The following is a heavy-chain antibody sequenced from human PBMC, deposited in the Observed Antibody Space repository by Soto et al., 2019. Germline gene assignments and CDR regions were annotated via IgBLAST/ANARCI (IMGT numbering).Heavy chain of an antibody. V-gene: IGHV3-30*18. J-gene: IGHJ5*02. CDR1: GFTFSSYC. D-gene: IGHD4-17*01. Sequence: GGSLRLSCAASGFTFSSYCMHWVRPAPGKGLEWVAVISYDGSNKYYADSVKGRFTISRDNSKNTLYLQMNSLRAEDTAVYYCAKDSIGGDYMFDPWGQGTLVTVSS. CDR3: AKDSIGGDYMFDP. CDR2: ISYDGSNK.